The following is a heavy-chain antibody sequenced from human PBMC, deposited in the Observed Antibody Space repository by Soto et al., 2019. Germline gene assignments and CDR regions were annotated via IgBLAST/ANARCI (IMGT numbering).Heavy chain of an antibody. Sequence: GGSLRLSCAASGFTFDDYAMHWVRQGPGKGLEWVANIKQDGSERNYVNSVKGRFTISRDNAKNAVYLEMNSLRAEDTAVYYCASGGVHYFDNSFDYWGQGTPVTVSS. CDR2: IKQDGSER. V-gene: IGHV3-7*03. J-gene: IGHJ4*02. CDR1: GFTFDDYA. CDR3: ASGGVHYFDNSFDY. D-gene: IGHD3-22*01.